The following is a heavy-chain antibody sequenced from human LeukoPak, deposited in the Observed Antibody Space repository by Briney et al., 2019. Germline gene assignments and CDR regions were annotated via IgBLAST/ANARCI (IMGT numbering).Heavy chain of an antibody. Sequence: PSETLSLTCAVYGGSFSGYYWIWIRQPPGKGLEWIGRIYTSGSTNYNPSLKSRVTISVDTSKNQFSLKLSSVTAADTAVYYCAAKRGYSYGWNDYWGQGTLVTVSS. V-gene: IGHV4-59*10. J-gene: IGHJ4*02. CDR1: GGSFSGYY. CDR3: AAKRGYSYGWNDY. CDR2: IYTSGST. D-gene: IGHD5-18*01.